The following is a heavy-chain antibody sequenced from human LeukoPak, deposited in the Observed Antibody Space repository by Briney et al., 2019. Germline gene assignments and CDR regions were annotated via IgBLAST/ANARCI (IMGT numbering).Heavy chain of an antibody. J-gene: IGHJ6*03. CDR2: MSFDGSHT. CDR3: ARGNYDILTGYYNGPAENYYYYMDV. Sequence: GRSLRLSCAASGFTFSSYGMHWVRQAPGKGLEWVAVMSFDGSHTYYADSVKGRFTISRDNSKNTLYLQMNSLRAEDTAVYYCARGNYDILTGYYNGPAENYYYYMDVWGKGTTVTISS. D-gene: IGHD3-9*01. V-gene: IGHV3-30*03. CDR1: GFTFSSYG.